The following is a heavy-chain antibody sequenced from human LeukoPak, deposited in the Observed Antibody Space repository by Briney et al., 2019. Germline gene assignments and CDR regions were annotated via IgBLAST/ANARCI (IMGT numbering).Heavy chain of an antibody. CDR3: ARTENWNRRFYYYYGMDV. V-gene: IGHV1-46*01. Sequence: GASVRVSCKASGYTFTSYYMHWVRQAPGQGLEWMGIINPSGGSTSYAQKFQGRVTMTRGTSTSTVYMELSSLRSEDTAVYYCARTENWNRRFYYYYGMDVWGQGTTVTVSS. CDR1: GYTFTSYY. CDR2: INPSGGST. J-gene: IGHJ6*02. D-gene: IGHD1-1*01.